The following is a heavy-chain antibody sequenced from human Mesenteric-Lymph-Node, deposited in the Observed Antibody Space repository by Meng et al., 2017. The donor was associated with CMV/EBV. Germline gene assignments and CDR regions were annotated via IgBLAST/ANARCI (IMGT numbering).Heavy chain of an antibody. CDR2: INSDGSST. V-gene: IGHV3-74*01. CDR3: ARVTIAMAAPYGMDV. Sequence: GESLKISCAASGFTFDEYAMYWVRQAPGKGLVWVSRINSDGSSTSYADSVKGRFTISRDNAKNTLYLQMNSLRAEDTAVYYCARVTIAMAAPYGMDVWGQGTTVTVSS. D-gene: IGHD3-10*01. CDR1: GFTFDEYA. J-gene: IGHJ6*02.